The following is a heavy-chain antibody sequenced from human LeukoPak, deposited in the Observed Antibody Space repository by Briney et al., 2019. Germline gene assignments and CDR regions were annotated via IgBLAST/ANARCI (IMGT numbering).Heavy chain of an antibody. CDR2: IKSKTEGGTT. CDR3: TTTYIVASTRKFGNY. CDR1: GFIFSNAW. D-gene: IGHD5-12*01. V-gene: IGHV3-15*01. J-gene: IGHJ4*02. Sequence: GGSLRLSCAASGFIFSNAWMNWVRQAPGKGLEWVGRIKSKTEGGTTDYAAPVKGRFTISRDDSQNTVDLQISSLTAEDTAMYFCTTTYIVASTRKFGNYWGQGTLVVVSS.